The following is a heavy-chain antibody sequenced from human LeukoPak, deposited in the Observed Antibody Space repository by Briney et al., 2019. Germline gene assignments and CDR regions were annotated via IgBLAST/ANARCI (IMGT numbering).Heavy chain of an antibody. CDR2: ISSSSSYI. CDR1: GFTFNIYS. J-gene: IGHJ6*02. CDR3: AREAEGRLYYYYGMDV. V-gene: IGHV3-21*01. Sequence: GGSLRLSCAASGFTFNIYSMNWVRQAPGKGLEWVSSISSSSSYIYYADSVKGRFTISRDNAKNSLYLQMNSLRAEDTAVYYCAREAEGRLYYYYGMDVWGRGTTVTVSS. D-gene: IGHD1-1*01.